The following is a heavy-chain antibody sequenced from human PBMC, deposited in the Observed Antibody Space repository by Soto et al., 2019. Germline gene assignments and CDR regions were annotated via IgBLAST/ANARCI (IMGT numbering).Heavy chain of an antibody. Sequence: QVQLVESGGDLVKPGGSLRLSCAASGFTFSDYYMSWIRQAPGKGLEWVSYISSSSGYTNYADSLKGRFTISRDNAKKLLYLQMNSLRAEDTAVYYCARQGGSSHPHGWFDPWGQGTLVTVSS. V-gene: IGHV3-11*05. CDR1: GFTFSDYY. CDR2: ISSSSGYT. CDR3: ARQGGSSHPHGWFDP. D-gene: IGHD1-26*01. J-gene: IGHJ5*02.